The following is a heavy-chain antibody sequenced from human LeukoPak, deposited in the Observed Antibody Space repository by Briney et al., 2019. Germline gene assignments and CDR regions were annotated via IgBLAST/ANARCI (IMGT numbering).Heavy chain of an antibody. D-gene: IGHD6-19*01. J-gene: IGHJ4*02. Sequence: GRSLRLSCAASGFTFDDYAMHWVRQAPGKGLEWVALIWYDGQTKFYADSVKDRFTISRDNSGNTLFLQMSSLRVEDTAMYYCAREWGRIAVAGGPGYWGQGILVTVSS. CDR2: IWYDGQTK. CDR3: AREWGRIAVAGGPGY. CDR1: GFTFDDYA. V-gene: IGHV3-33*08.